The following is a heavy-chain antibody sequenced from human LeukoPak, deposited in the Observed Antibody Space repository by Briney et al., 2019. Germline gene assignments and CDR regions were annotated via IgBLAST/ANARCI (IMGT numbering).Heavy chain of an antibody. D-gene: IGHD3-10*01. CDR2: INYSGST. CDR1: GVSISSGAHY. J-gene: IGHJ4*02. Sequence: SETLSLTCTVSGVSISSGAHYWSWIRQHPGKGLEWIGYINYSGSTYYSPSLKSRVTISADTSKNQFSLKLSFVTAADTAVYYCARGGSGEGYWGQGTLVTVSS. V-gene: IGHV4-31*03. CDR3: ARGGSGEGY.